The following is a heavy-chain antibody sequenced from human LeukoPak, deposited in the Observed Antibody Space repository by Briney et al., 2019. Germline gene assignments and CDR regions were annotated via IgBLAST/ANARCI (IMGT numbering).Heavy chain of an antibody. Sequence: SETLSLTCTVSGGSISSSSYYWGWIRQPPGKGLEWIGSIYYSGSTYYNPSLKSRVTISVDTSKNQFSLKLSSVTAADTAVYYCARVTIFGENWFDPWGQGTLVTVSS. D-gene: IGHD3-3*01. CDR3: ARVTIFGENWFDP. V-gene: IGHV4-39*07. J-gene: IGHJ5*02. CDR2: IYYSGST. CDR1: GGSISSSSYY.